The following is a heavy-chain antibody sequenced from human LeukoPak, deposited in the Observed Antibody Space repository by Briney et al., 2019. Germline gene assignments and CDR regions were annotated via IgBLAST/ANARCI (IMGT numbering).Heavy chain of an antibody. J-gene: IGHJ4*02. V-gene: IGHV1-2*02. CDR2: INPNSGGT. CDR1: GYTFPAYY. CDR3: AREQLRSGYDGHYFDY. D-gene: IGHD5-12*01. Sequence: ASVKVSCKASGYTFPAYYMHWVRQAPGQGLEWMGWINPNSGGTSYAQKFQGRVTMTRDTSTSTVYMELSSLRSEDTAVYYCAREQLRSGYDGHYFDYWGQGTLVTVSS.